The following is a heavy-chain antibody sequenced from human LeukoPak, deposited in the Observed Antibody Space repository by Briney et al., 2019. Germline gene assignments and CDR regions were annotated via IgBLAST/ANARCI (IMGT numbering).Heavy chain of an antibody. CDR1: GFTFSSYW. Sequence: GGSLRLSCAASGFTFSSYWMHWVRQAPGKGLVWVSRISGDGSSTSYADSVRGRFTISRDNAKNTLYLQMNSLRAEDTAVYYCVKDMNPGGADVWGQGTTVTVSS. CDR2: ISGDGSST. D-gene: IGHD3-10*01. CDR3: VKDMNPGGADV. J-gene: IGHJ6*02. V-gene: IGHV3-74*01.